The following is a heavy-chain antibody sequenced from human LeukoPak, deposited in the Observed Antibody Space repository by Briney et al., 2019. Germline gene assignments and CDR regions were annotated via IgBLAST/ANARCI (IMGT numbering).Heavy chain of an antibody. Sequence: GASVKGSCKASGYTFTGYYMHWVRQAPGQGLEWMGWINPNSGGTNYAQKFQGRVTMTRDTSIRTAYMELSRLRSDDTAVYYCARVTMIVGDAFDIWGQGTMVTVSS. CDR1: GYTFTGYY. CDR2: INPNSGGT. CDR3: ARVTMIVGDAFDI. V-gene: IGHV1-2*02. D-gene: IGHD3-22*01. J-gene: IGHJ3*02.